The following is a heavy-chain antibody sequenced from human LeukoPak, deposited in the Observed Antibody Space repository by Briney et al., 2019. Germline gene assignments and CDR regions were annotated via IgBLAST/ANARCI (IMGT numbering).Heavy chain of an antibody. D-gene: IGHD3-10*01. CDR3: ARDKGGSLLWFGELGSFDY. CDR1: GYTFTSYG. CDR2: IIPIFGTA. J-gene: IGHJ4*02. Sequence: GASVKASCKASGYTFTSYGISWVRQAPGQGLEWMGGIIPIFGTANYAQKFQGRVTITADESTSTAYMELSSLRSEDTAVYYCARDKGGSLLWFGELGSFDYWGQGTLVTVSS. V-gene: IGHV1-69*13.